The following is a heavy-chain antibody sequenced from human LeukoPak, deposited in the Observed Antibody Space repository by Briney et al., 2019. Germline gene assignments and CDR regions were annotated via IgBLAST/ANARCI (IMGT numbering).Heavy chain of an antibody. CDR2: IWYDGSNT. J-gene: IGHJ4*02. D-gene: IGHD2-15*01. Sequence: PGGSLRLSCAASGFTFSTYAMHWVRQAPGKGLEWVAVIWYDGSNTYYVDSVKGRFTISRDNSKNMLFLQMNSLRVEDTGLYFCVREADCRGGRCYRGEFADWGQGTRVTVSS. V-gene: IGHV3-33*01. CDR3: VREADCRGGRCYRGEFAD. CDR1: GFTFSTYA.